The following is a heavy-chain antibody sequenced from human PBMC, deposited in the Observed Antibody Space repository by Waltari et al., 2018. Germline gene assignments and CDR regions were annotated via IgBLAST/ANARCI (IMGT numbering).Heavy chain of an antibody. Sequence: QVQLQESGPGLVKPSETLSLTCTVAGGSITSYYWSWIRQSPGKGLEWIGYIYSSASTNYNPSLKSRLTISVDRSNNQFSLNLTSMTAADTAVYYCARVGAPSSGFQRSQPFDYWGQGTLVTVSS. CDR1: GGSITSYY. V-gene: IGHV4-59*01. CDR2: IYSSAST. CDR3: ARVGAPSSGFQRSQPFDY. D-gene: IGHD6-19*01. J-gene: IGHJ4*02.